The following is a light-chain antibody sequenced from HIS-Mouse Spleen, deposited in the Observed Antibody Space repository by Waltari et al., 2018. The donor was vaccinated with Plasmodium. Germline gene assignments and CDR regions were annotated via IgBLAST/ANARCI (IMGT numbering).Light chain of an antibody. CDR1: QAISSW. CDR3: QQYNSYSWT. Sequence: DIQMTQSPSTLSASVGDRVTITCRASQAISSWLAWYQQKTGKGPTLLIYKASSLESGVPSRFSGSGSGTEFTLTISSLQPDDFATYYCQQYNSYSWTFGQGTKVEIK. J-gene: IGKJ1*01. V-gene: IGKV1-5*03. CDR2: KAS.